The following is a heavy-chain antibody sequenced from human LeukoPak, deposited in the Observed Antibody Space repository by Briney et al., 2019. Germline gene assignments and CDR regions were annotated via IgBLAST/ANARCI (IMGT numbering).Heavy chain of an antibody. Sequence: SETLSLTCTVSGGSISSYYWSWIRQPPGKGLEWIGYIYYSGNTNYNPSLKSRVTISVDTSKNQFSLKLSSVTAADTAVYSCAREYSSGLSWFDPWGQGTLVTVSS. V-gene: IGHV4-59*01. CDR2: IYYSGNT. D-gene: IGHD6-19*01. CDR1: GGSISSYY. CDR3: AREYSSGLSWFDP. J-gene: IGHJ5*02.